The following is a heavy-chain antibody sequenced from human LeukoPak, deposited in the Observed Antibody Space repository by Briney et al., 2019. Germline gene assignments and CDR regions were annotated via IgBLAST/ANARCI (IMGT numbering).Heavy chain of an antibody. J-gene: IGHJ3*02. Sequence: SETLSLTCTVSGGSISSGDYYWSWIRQPPGKGLEWIGYIYYSGSTYYNPSLKSRVTISVDTSKNQFSLKLSSVTAADTAVYYCARDHPPDYYDISSGFDIWGQGTMVTISS. V-gene: IGHV4-30-4*01. D-gene: IGHD3-22*01. CDR2: IYYSGST. CDR3: ARDHPPDYYDISSGFDI. CDR1: GGSISSGDYY.